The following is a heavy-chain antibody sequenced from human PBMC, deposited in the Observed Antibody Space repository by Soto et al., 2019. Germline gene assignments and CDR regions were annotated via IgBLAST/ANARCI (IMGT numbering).Heavy chain of an antibody. CDR1: GLTVSTKY. D-gene: IGHD3-16*01. V-gene: IGHV3-66*01. Sequence: EVHLVESGGGLVQPGWSLRLSCAASGLTVSTKYMSWVRQAPGKGLELVSVIYSGGSTFYADSVRGRFTISRDNSKNTVNLQMNSLRAEDTAVYYCARDPWAADYWGQGPMVTVSS. CDR3: ARDPWAADY. J-gene: IGHJ4*02. CDR2: IYSGGST.